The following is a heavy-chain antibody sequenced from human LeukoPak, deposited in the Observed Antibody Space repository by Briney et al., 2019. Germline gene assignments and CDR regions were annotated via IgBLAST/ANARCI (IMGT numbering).Heavy chain of an antibody. CDR1: SGSIRTSY. J-gene: IGHJ3*02. D-gene: IGHD7-27*01. V-gene: IGHV4-59*01. CDR3: ARAAWGYAFDI. CDR2: IYYSGNT. Sequence: SETLSLTCTVSSGSIRTSYCSWIRQPPGKGLEWIGYIYYSGNTNYNPSLKSRVTISVDTSKTKFSLKLSSVTAADTAFYYCARAAWGYAFDIWGQGTMVTVSS.